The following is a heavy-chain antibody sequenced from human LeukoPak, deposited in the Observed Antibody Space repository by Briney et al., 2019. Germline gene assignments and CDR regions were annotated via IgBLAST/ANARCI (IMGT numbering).Heavy chain of an antibody. D-gene: IGHD3-3*01. J-gene: IGHJ6*03. V-gene: IGHV3-23*01. CDR1: GFSFGSYA. CDR2: IRVMGART. Sequence: PGRCLRLSCAASGFSFGSYAMSCVRQPQGKGREWVSSIRVMGARTYYADSVKARFTISRDNSKNTLYLQMNSLRAEDTAVYYCVRTYYDFWSGYFPEYYYYMDVWGKGTTVTVSS. CDR3: VRTYYDFWSGYFPEYYYYMDV.